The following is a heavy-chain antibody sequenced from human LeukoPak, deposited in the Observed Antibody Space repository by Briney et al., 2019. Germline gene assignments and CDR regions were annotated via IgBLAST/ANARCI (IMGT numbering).Heavy chain of an antibody. Sequence: PGGSLRLSCAASGFTFSSYAMHWARQAPGKGLEYVSAISSNGGSTYYANSVKGRFTISRDNSKNTLYLQMGSLRAEDMAVYYCARAIYDSSGYYYFPWGQGTLVTVSS. CDR1: GFTFSSYA. V-gene: IGHV3-64*01. D-gene: IGHD3-22*01. CDR2: ISSNGGST. J-gene: IGHJ5*02. CDR3: ARAIYDSSGYYYFP.